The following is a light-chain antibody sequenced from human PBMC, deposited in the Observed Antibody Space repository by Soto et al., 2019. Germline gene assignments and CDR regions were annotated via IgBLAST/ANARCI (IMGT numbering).Light chain of an antibody. Sequence: LTQSPATLSLSPGERATLSCRASQSVSNYLAWYQQKPGKAPDILIYSASTLQSGVPSRFSGSGSETEFSLTIRALQPEDFSTYYCQQLSRYPLTFGGGTKVDIK. CDR3: QQLSRYPLT. CDR1: QSVSNY. V-gene: IGKV1-9*01. CDR2: SAS. J-gene: IGKJ4*01.